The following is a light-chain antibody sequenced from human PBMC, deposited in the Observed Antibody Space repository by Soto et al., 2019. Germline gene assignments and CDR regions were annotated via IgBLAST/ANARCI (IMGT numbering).Light chain of an antibody. J-gene: IGLJ1*01. CDR1: SSDVGNYIF. CDR3: VSYTTSASYV. V-gene: IGLV2-14*01. Sequence: LTQPASVSGSPGQSITISCTGTSSDVGNYIFVSWYRQHPGKAPKLMIYDINNRPSGVSNRFSGSRSGNTASLTISGLQAEDEADYYCVSYTTSASYVFGTGTKVTVL. CDR2: DIN.